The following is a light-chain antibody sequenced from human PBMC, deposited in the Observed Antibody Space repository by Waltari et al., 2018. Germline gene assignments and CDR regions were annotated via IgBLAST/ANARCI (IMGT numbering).Light chain of an antibody. J-gene: IGLJ2*01. CDR3: SSYTSSSTVV. CDR2: YVS. Sequence: QSARTQPASVSGSPGQSITISCSVTSSDDGGYNLSSWYHKHPGKAPKLMIYYVSKRPPGVSNRFSGSKSGNTASLTISGLQAEDEADYYCSSYTSSSTVVFGGGTKLTVL. V-gene: IGLV2-14*01. CDR1: SSDDGGYNL.